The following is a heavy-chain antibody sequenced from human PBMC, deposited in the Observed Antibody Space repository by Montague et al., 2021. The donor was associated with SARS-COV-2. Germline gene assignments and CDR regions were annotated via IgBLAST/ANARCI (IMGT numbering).Heavy chain of an antibody. CDR3: ARGSGWTGDALDI. Sequence: SETLSLTCTVSGGSISSYNWCWIRQPPGKGLEWFGHIYYSGGSXXXLSXKSRVTITVDMSTNQISLKLSSVSVADTAVYYCARGSGWTGDALDIWGQGTMVAVSS. J-gene: IGHJ3*02. CDR2: IYYSGGS. D-gene: IGHD6-19*01. V-gene: IGHV4-59*01. CDR1: GGSISSYN.